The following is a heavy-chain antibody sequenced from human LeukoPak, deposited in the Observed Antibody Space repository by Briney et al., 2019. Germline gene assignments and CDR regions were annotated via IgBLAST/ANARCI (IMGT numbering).Heavy chain of an antibody. J-gene: IGHJ5*02. D-gene: IGHD3-22*01. CDR3: AEANYYDSSGDLGFDP. Sequence: SVKVSCKASGFTFTSSAVQWVRQARGQRLEWIGWIVVGSGNTNYAQKFQERVTITRDMSTSTAYMELSSLRSEDTAVYYCAEANYYDSSGDLGFDPWGQGTLVTVSS. CDR2: IVVGSGNT. V-gene: IGHV1-58*01. CDR1: GFTFTSSA.